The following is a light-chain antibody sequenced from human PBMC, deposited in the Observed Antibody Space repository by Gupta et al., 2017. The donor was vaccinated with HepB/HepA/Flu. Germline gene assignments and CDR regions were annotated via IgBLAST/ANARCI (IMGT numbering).Light chain of an antibody. Sequence: QSVLTPSPSASRTPGQRVPISCSGSSPNVGRSFLYWYQQFPGAATKILSFWNYQRPSGVPDRFSAATSCYYASPAISAGRSEEDAHYYCGGWDTSLRQGAFGGGTKLTV. J-gene: IGLJ2*01. CDR1: SPNVGRSF. CDR2: WNY. CDR3: GGWDTSLRQGA. V-gene: IGLV1-47*01.